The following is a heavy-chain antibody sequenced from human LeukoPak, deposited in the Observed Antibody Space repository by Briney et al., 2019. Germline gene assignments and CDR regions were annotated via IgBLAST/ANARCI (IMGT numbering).Heavy chain of an antibody. D-gene: IGHD2-2*01. CDR3: ARGSCSTTSCRPFDY. CDR1: GGSLSNYY. Sequence: SETLSLTCTISGGSLSNYYWNWIRQPPGKGLEWIGYIYYSGSTNYNPSLTSRVTISVDTSKNQFSLKLSSVTAADTAVYYCARGSCSTTSCRPFDYWGQGTLVTVSS. J-gene: IGHJ4*02. V-gene: IGHV4-59*01. CDR2: IYYSGST.